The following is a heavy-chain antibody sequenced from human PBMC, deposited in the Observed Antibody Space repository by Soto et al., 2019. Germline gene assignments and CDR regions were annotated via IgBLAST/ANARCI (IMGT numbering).Heavy chain of an antibody. CDR1: GGSISSYY. J-gene: IGHJ4*02. Sequence: QVQLQESGPGLVKPSETLSLTCTVSGGSISSYYWSWIRQPPGKGLEWIGYIYYSGSTNYNPSLKSRVTISVDTSKNQFSLKLSSVTAADTAVYYCASGSWELFDYWGQGTLVTVSS. CDR2: IYYSGST. D-gene: IGHD1-26*01. CDR3: ASGSWELFDY. V-gene: IGHV4-59*01.